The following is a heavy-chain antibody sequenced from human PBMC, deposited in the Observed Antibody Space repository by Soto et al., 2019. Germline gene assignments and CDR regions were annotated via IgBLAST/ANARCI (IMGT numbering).Heavy chain of an antibody. D-gene: IGHD3-9*01. V-gene: IGHV1-69*13. CDR2: IIPIFGTA. CDR3: ARAAPPDYDILTGYLRTGTKVPWFDY. CDR1: GGTFSSYA. Sequence: SVKVSCKASGGTFSSYAISWVRQAPGQGLEWMGGIIPIFGTANYAQKFQGRVTITADESTSTAYMELSSLRSEDTAVYYCARAAPPDYDILTGYLRTGTKVPWFDYWGQGTLVTVSS. J-gene: IGHJ4*02.